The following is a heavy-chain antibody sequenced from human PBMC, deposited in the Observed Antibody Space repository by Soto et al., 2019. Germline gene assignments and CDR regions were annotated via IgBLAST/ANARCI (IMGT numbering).Heavy chain of an antibody. D-gene: IGHD1-20*01. J-gene: IGHJ4*02. V-gene: IGHV4-39*01. CDR1: GASVHSSHY. Sequence: QLQLQESGPGLVKSSETLSLTCSVSGASVHSSHYWGWIRPPPGKGLEWIGSVSYSGSPYYSPSFKIRITISVDTSNNQFSLRVRSVTATDTAVYFCARHYNTGAFFDYWGQGKLVTVSS. CDR2: VSYSGSP. CDR3: ARHYNTGAFFDY.